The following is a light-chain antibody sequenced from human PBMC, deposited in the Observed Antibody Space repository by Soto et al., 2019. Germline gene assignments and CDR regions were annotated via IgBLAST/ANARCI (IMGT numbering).Light chain of an antibody. J-gene: IGKJ2*01. CDR2: DAS. CDR1: QSVSSY. CDR3: QQRSNWPRYT. V-gene: IGKV3-11*01. Sequence: EIVLTQSPATLSLSPGERATLSCRASQSVSSYLAWYQQKPCQAPRRLIYDASNRATGIPARFSGSGSGTDFTLTISSLEPEDFAVYYCQQRSNWPRYTFGHGSKLEIK.